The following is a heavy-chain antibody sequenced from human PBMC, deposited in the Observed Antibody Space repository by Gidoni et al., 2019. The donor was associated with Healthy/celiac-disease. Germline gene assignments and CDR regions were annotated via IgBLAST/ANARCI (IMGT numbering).Heavy chain of an antibody. D-gene: IGHD2-2*01. Sequence: EVQLLESGGGLVQPGGSRRLSCAASGLTFSSYAMSWVRQAPGKGLEWVSAISCSGGSTYYADSVKGRFTISRDNSKNTLYLQMNSLRAEDTAVYYCAKDFGYCSSTSCQLGDAFDIWGQGTMVTVSS. V-gene: IGHV3-23*01. CDR3: AKDFGYCSSTSCQLGDAFDI. J-gene: IGHJ3*02. CDR2: ISCSGGST. CDR1: GLTFSSYA.